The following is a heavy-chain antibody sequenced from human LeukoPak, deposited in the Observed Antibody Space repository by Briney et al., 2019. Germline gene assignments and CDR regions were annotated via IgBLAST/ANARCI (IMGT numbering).Heavy chain of an antibody. D-gene: IGHD1-26*01. CDR2: FDPEDGET. CDR3: ARAHVGANYYYYYMDV. V-gene: IGHV1-24*01. CDR1: GYTLTELS. J-gene: IGHJ6*03. Sequence: ASVKVSCKVSGYTLTELSMHWVRQAPGKGLEWMGGFDPEDGETIYAQKFQGRVTMTEDTSTDTAYMELSSLRSDDTAVYYCARAHVGANYYYYYMDVWGKGTTVTISS.